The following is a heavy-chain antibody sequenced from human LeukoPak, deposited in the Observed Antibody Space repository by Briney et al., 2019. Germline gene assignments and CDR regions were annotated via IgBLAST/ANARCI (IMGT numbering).Heavy chain of an antibody. CDR2: ISSSKNYI. J-gene: IGHJ4*02. CDR1: GFTFSTYN. V-gene: IGHV3-21*04. CDR3: AKPDSPGYYDSSGYPSPY. D-gene: IGHD3-22*01. Sequence: PGGSLRLSCAASGFTFSTYNMNWVRQAPGKGLEWVSSISSSKNYIYYADSVKGRFTISRDNSKNTLYLQMNSLRAEDTAVYYCAKPDSPGYYDSSGYPSPYWGQGTLVTVSS.